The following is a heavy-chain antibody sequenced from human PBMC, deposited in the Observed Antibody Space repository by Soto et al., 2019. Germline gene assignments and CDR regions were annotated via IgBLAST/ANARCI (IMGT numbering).Heavy chain of an antibody. D-gene: IGHD1-1*01. Sequence: QVQLVQSGAEVKKPGSSVKVSCKASGGTFRTSAFSWVRKALGQGLEWVGGIMPVFRRPKYAQNFQDRVTITADESTSTAYMELNSLRSDDTAVYYCARDKDRLQLGGNYYFILDVWGQGTAVTVSS. CDR2: IMPVFRRP. CDR1: GGTFRTSA. J-gene: IGHJ6*02. CDR3: ARDKDRLQLGGNYYFILDV. V-gene: IGHV1-69*12.